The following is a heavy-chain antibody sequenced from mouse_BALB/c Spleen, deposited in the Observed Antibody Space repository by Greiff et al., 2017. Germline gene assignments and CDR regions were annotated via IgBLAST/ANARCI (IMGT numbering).Heavy chain of an antibody. CDR2: ISSGSSTI. CDR3: ARWKSWYFDV. Sequence: DVKLVESGGGLVQPGGSRKLSCAASGFTFSSFGMHWVRQAPEKGLEWVAYISSGSSTIYYADTVKGRFTISRDNPKNTLFLQMTSLRSEDTAMYYCARWKSWYFDVWGAGTTVTVSS. CDR1: GFTFSSFG. V-gene: IGHV5-17*02. J-gene: IGHJ1*01.